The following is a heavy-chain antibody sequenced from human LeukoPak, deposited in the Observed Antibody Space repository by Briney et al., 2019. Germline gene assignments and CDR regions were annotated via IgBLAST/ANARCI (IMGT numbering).Heavy chain of an antibody. V-gene: IGHV3-21*01. J-gene: IGHJ4*02. CDR3: ARVTVPAAVGVVGY. Sequence: GGSLRLSCAASGFTFSSYSMNWVRQAPGKGLEWVSSISSSSSYIYYADSVKGRFTISRDNAKNSLYLQMNSLRAEDTAVYYCARVTVPAAVGVVGYWGQGTLVTVSS. CDR1: GFTFSSYS. D-gene: IGHD2-2*01. CDR2: ISSSSSYI.